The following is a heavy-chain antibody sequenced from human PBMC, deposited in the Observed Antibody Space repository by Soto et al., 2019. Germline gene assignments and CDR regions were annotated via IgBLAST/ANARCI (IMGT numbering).Heavy chain of an antibody. V-gene: IGHV1-18*04. J-gene: IGHJ5*02. CDR2: INTYNGNT. D-gene: IGHD3-10*01. Sequence: ASVKVSCKTSGYTFTNYRIHWVRQAPGQGLEWMGWINTYNGNTNHAQKLQGRVTMTTDTSTSTAYMELRSLRSDDTAVYYCARGVGSGTYYNQYNWFDPWGQGTLVTVSS. CDR3: ARGVGSGTYYNQYNWFDP. CDR1: GYTFTNYR.